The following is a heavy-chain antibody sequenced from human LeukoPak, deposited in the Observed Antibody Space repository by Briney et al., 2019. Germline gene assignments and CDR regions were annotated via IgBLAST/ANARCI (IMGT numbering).Heavy chain of an antibody. Sequence: SETLSLTCAVYGGSFSGYYWSWIRQPPGKGLEWIGEINHSGSTNYNPSLKSRVTISVDTSKNQFSLKLSSVTAADTAVYYCASHRSGGSCYSHYWGQGTLVTVSS. V-gene: IGHV4-34*01. CDR3: ASHRSGGSCYSHY. J-gene: IGHJ4*02. CDR1: GGSFSGYY. CDR2: INHSGST. D-gene: IGHD2-15*01.